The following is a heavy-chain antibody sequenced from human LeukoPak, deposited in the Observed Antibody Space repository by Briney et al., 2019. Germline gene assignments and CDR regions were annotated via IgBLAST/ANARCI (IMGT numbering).Heavy chain of an antibody. V-gene: IGHV3-11*01. CDR2: ISSSSSTI. J-gene: IGHJ5*02. D-gene: IGHD3-22*01. CDR1: GFTFSDYY. CDR3: ARDDDSSGYYYP. Sequence: GGPLRLSCAASGFTFSDYYMSWIRQAPGKGLEWVSYISSSSSTIYYADSVKGRFTISRDNAKNSLYLQMNSLRAEDTAVYYCARDDDSSGYYYPWGQGTLVTVSS.